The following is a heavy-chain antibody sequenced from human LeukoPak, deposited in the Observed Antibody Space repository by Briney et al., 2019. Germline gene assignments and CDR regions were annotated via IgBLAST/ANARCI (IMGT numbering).Heavy chain of an antibody. CDR2: ISISGYTI. D-gene: IGHD3-10*01. CDR3: ARSNYGSGSYYFDS. V-gene: IGHV3-11*01. Sequence: GGSLRLSCGASGFPFSGYYMTWVRQAPGEGLEWVSYISISGYTIYYADSVKGRFTISRDNAKNSVYLQMNSLRAEDTAVYYCARSNYGSGSYYFDSWGQGTLVTVSS. J-gene: IGHJ4*02. CDR1: GFPFSGYY.